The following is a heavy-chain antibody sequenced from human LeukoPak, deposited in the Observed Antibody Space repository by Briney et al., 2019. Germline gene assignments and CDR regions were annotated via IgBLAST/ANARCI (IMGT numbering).Heavy chain of an antibody. V-gene: IGHV4-34*01. D-gene: IGHD2-15*01. CDR2: IGHRGST. Sequence: SETLSLTCAVYGGSFRGYYWSWIRQPPGKGPEWIGEIGHRGSTNYNPSLKSRVTISVDTSKNQFSLKLSSVTAADTAVYYCAREVAALRSAFDIWGQGTMVTVSS. CDR3: AREVAALRSAFDI. CDR1: GGSFRGYY. J-gene: IGHJ3*02.